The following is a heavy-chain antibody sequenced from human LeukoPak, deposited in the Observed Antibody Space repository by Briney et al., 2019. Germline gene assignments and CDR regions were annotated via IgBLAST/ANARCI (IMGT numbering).Heavy chain of an antibody. CDR3: ARLPTFYYDSSGYHYDY. CDR1: GFTFSSYA. Sequence: QSGGSLRLSCAASGFTFSSYAMRWVRQAPGKGLEWVAVISYDGSNKYYADSVKGRFTISRDNSKNTLYLQMNSLRAEDTAVYYCARLPTFYYDSSGYHYDYWGQGTLVTVSS. J-gene: IGHJ4*02. CDR2: ISYDGSNK. D-gene: IGHD3-22*01. V-gene: IGHV3-30-3*01.